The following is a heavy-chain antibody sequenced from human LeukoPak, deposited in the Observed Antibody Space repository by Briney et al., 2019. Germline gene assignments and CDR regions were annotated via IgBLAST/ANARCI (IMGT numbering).Heavy chain of an antibody. D-gene: IGHD3-10*01. CDR1: GYSFTSYW. CDR2: IYPGDSDT. CDR3: ARRRGSESYYFTGGAFDM. J-gene: IGHJ3*02. V-gene: IGHV5-51*01. Sequence: GESLKISCKGSGYSFTSYWIGWVRQMPGKGLEWMGIIYPGDSDTRYSPSFQGQVTISADKSISTAYLQWSSLKASDTAMYYCARRRGSESYYFTGGAFDMWGQGTMVTVSS.